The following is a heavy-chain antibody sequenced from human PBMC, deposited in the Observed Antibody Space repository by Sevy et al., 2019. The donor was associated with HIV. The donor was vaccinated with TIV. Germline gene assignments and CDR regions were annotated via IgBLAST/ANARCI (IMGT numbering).Heavy chain of an antibody. J-gene: IGHJ4*02. Sequence: GGSLRLSCAASGFTFSSYAMSWVRQAPGKGLEWVSAISGSGGSTYYADSVKGRFTISRDNSKNTLYLQMNSLRAEDTAVYYCAKEIAAGMDTATPSGYWGQGTLVTVSS. CDR2: ISGSGGST. D-gene: IGHD5-18*01. V-gene: IGHV3-23*01. CDR1: GFTFSSYA. CDR3: AKEIAAGMDTATPSGY.